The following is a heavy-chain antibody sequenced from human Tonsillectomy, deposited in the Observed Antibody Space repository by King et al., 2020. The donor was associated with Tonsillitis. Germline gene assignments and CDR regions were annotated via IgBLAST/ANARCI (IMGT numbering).Heavy chain of an antibody. D-gene: IGHD2-8*01. CDR2: IRDDGSNR. CDR3: AGMVYAGHY. V-gene: IGHV3-30*02. CDR1: GFTFSHYG. Sequence: QLVQSGGGVVQPGGSLRLSCAASGFTFSHYGMHWVRQAPGKGLEWVAFIRDDGSNRQYVDSVKGRFTISRDNSKNTLDLQMNSLRAEDTAVYYCAGMVYAGHYWGQGTLVTVSS. J-gene: IGHJ4*02.